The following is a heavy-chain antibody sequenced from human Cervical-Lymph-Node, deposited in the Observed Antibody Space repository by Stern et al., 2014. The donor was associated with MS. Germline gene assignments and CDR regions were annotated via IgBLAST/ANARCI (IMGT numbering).Heavy chain of an antibody. D-gene: IGHD4-17*01. V-gene: IGHV3-33*01. Sequence: VQLVESGGGVVQPGRSLRLSCAASGFIFSRYGMHWVRQAPGKGLEWVGVIWFDGSNRYYADSVKGRFTISRDNSENTLYLQMNSLRDEDTAVYYCARDGEMTPVTTGELDPWGQGTLVTVSS. CDR2: IWFDGSNR. J-gene: IGHJ5*02. CDR3: ARDGEMTPVTTGELDP. CDR1: GFIFSRYG.